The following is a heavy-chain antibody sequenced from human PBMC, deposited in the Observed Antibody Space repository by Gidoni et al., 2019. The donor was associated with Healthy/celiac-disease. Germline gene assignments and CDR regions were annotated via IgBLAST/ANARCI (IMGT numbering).Heavy chain of an antibody. Sequence: EVQLVESGGGLVKPGGSLRLSCAASGFTFSSYSMNWFRQAPGKGLEWVSSISSSSSYIYYADSVKGRFTISRDNAKNSLYLQMNSLRAEDTAVYYCASPGPVTLNYFDYWGQGTLVTVSS. CDR2: ISSSSSYI. V-gene: IGHV3-21*01. CDR1: GFTFSSYS. J-gene: IGHJ4*02. CDR3: ASPGPVTLNYFDY. D-gene: IGHD4-17*01.